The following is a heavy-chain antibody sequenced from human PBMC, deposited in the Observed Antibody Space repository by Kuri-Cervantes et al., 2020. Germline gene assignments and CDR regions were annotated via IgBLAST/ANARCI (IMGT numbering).Heavy chain of an antibody. Sequence: GGSLRLSCVATGYTFNTFWMTWVRQAPGKGLEWVANIKQDESEKYYVDSVKGRFTISRDNAKNSLYLQMNSLRAEDTAVYYCARDRLDSSLSWVDYWGQGTLVTVSS. CDR1: GYTFNTFW. CDR3: ARDRLDSSLSWVDY. D-gene: IGHD3-22*01. V-gene: IGHV3-7*01. CDR2: IKQDESEK. J-gene: IGHJ4*02.